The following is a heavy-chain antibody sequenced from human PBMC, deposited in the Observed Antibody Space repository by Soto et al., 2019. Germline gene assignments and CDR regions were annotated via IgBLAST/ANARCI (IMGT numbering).Heavy chain of an antibody. Sequence: SETLYLTCAVSGYSITTGYSWGWIRQPPGKGLEWIGNIFHSGSTYYNPSLKSRLTVSADTSKNQFSLKLRSVTAADTAIYYCARESSGGNSDFHIWVQVTMVTVSS. CDR1: GYSITTGYS. V-gene: IGHV4-38-2*01. D-gene: IGHD2-21*02. J-gene: IGHJ3*02. CDR2: IFHSGST. CDR3: ARESSGGNSDFHI.